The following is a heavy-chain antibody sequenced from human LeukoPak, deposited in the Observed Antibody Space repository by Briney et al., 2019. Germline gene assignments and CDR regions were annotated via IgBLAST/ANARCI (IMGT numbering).Heavy chain of an antibody. V-gene: IGHV3-7*03. CDR3: ARGGGLDV. CDR2: IKRDGSEK. D-gene: IGHD3-16*01. J-gene: IGHJ6*02. CDR1: GFTFNSYW. Sequence: GGSLRLSCAASGFTFNSYWMNWVRQAPGKGLEWVANIKRDGSEKYYVDSVKGRFTISRDNAKNSLYLQMSNLRAEDTAVYFCARGGGLDVWGQGATVTVSS.